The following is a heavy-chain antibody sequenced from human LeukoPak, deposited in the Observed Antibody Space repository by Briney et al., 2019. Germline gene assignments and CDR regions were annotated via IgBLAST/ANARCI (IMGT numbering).Heavy chain of an antibody. CDR1: GYTFTGYY. J-gene: IGHJ4*02. Sequence: ASVKVSCKASGYTFTGYYIHWVRQAPGQGLEWMGWINPNSGGTNYAQKFQGRVTMTRDTSITTAYMQLSRLRSDDTAVYYCARERRASGGYYLDYWGQGTLVTVSS. V-gene: IGHV1-2*02. D-gene: IGHD1-26*01. CDR2: INPNSGGT. CDR3: ARERRASGGYYLDY.